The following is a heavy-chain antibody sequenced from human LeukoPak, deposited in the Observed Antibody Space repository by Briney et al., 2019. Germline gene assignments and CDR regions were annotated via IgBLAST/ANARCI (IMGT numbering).Heavy chain of an antibody. J-gene: IGHJ5*02. Sequence: SETLSLTCTVSGGSISSGSYYWSWIRQPAGRGLEWIGRIYTSGSTNYNPSLKSRVTISVDTSKNQFSLKLSSVTAADAAVYYCAREGSRGTWGQGTLVTVSS. CDR2: IYTSGST. CDR1: GGSISSGSYY. D-gene: IGHD2-15*01. V-gene: IGHV4-61*02. CDR3: AREGSRGT.